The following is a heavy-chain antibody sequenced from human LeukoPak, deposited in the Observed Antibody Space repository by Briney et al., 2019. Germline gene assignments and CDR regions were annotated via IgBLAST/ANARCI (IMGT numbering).Heavy chain of an antibody. CDR3: ARDWNRYAY. D-gene: IGHD1-1*01. CDR1: GASISSTSYY. Sequence: SETLSLTCTVSGASISSTSYYWGWIRQPPGKGLEWIGSTYYRGTTYYNPSLKSRVTISVDTSKNQFSLKLSSVTAADTAVYYCARDWNRYAYWGQGTLVTVSS. V-gene: IGHV4-39*07. CDR2: TYYRGTT. J-gene: IGHJ4*02.